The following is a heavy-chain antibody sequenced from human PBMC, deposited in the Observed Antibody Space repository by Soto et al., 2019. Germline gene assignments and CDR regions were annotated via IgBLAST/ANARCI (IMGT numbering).Heavy chain of an antibody. J-gene: IGHJ4*02. CDR2: ISFDGGDE. Sequence: QVQLVESGGGVVQPGRSLRLSCAASGFDFSNHAMHWVRQPPGKAPEWLATISFDGGDEFYADSVKGRFNISRDNSKSTLSLHMNSLRADDTAVYYCVKFRGGDCYNYWGQGTLVTVSS. CDR3: VKFRGGDCYNY. D-gene: IGHD2-21*02. CDR1: GFDFSNHA. V-gene: IGHV3-30-3*01.